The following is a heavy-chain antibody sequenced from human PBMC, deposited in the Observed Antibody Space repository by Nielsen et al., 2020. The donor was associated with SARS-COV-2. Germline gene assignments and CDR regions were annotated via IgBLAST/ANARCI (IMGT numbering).Heavy chain of an antibody. CDR1: GFTFSDYY. CDR3: ARVNSGPLAYYYYGMDV. CDR2: ISSSGSTI. V-gene: IGHV3-11*01. Sequence: GESLKISYAASGFTFSDYYMSWIRQAPGKGLEWVSYISSSGSTIYYADSVKGRFTISRDNAKNSLYLQMSSLRSEDTAVYYCARVNSGPLAYYYYGMDVWGQGTTVTVSS. J-gene: IGHJ6*02.